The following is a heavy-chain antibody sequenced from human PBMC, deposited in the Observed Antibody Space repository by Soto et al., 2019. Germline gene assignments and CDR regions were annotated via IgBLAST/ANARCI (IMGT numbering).Heavy chain of an antibody. CDR1: GGTFSSYA. CDR2: IIPIFGTA. Sequence: QVQLVQSGAEVKKPGSSVKVSCKASGGTFSSYAISWVRQAPGQGLEWMGGIIPIFGTANYAQKFQGRVTLTADEPTSTDYMELSRLRSEDKAVYYCEGHVTDASYYSGMDVWGQGTTVTVSS. CDR3: EGHVTDASYYSGMDV. D-gene: IGHD2-2*01. J-gene: IGHJ6*02. V-gene: IGHV1-69*12.